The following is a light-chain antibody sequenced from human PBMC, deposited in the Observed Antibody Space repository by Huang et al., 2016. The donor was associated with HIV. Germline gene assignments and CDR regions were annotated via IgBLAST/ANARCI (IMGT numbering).Light chain of an antibody. V-gene: IGKV2-28*01. CDR2: LGA. CDR1: PSLLHSNGYNY. CDR3: MQALQTPV. Sequence: DAVVTQSPLSLRVTHGEPASISCRSSPSLLHSNGYNYLDWYVQKPGQSPHLLIYLGAKRAAVVPDRFSGSGSGTDFTLKISRVEAEDVGVYYCMQALQTPVFGPGTKVDIK. J-gene: IGKJ3*01.